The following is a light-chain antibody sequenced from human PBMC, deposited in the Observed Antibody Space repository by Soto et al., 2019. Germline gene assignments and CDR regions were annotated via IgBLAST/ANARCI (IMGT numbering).Light chain of an antibody. CDR3: QQYGTSLWT. J-gene: IGKJ1*01. V-gene: IGKV3-20*01. CDR2: GAS. Sequence: EIVLTQSPGTLSLSPGERVTLSCRASESINSNYLAWYQQSPGQAPRLLIYGASSRATGIPGRFSGSGSGTGFTLTISRLEPEDFAVYYCQQYGTSLWTFGQGTKVDIK. CDR1: ESINSNY.